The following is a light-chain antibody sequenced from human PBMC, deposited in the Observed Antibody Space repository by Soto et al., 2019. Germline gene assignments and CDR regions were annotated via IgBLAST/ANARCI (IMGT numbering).Light chain of an antibody. J-gene: IGKJ5*01. V-gene: IGKV3-20*01. CDR2: RTF. CDR1: QTIASRY. CDR3: QQYDTSPPT. Sequence: EIVLTQSPGTLSLSPGERATLSCRASQTIASRYLAWYQLQPGQAPRLLIYRTFARAPGIPDRFSGGGSGTDFTLIISRLEREDFAVYYCQQYDTSPPTFGQGTRLDIK.